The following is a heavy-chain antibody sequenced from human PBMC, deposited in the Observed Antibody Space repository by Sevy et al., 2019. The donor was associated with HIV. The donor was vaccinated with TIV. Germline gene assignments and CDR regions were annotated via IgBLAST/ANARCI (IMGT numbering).Heavy chain of an antibody. V-gene: IGHV3-48*01. J-gene: IGHJ5*02. D-gene: IGHD2-8*01. Sequence: GSLRLSCAASGFTFSSYSMNWVRQAPGKGLEWVSYISSSSSTIYYADSVKGRFTISRDNAKNSLYLQMNSLRAEDTAVYYCTRNGGAFDNGFDPWGQGTLVTVSS. CDR2: ISSSSSTI. CDR3: TRNGGAFDNGFDP. CDR1: GFTFSSYS.